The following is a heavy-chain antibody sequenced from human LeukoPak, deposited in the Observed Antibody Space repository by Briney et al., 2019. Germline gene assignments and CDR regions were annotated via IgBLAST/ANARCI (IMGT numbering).Heavy chain of an antibody. CDR3: ARVLYYYDSSGYFG. Sequence: GASVKVSCKASGYTFTGYYMHWVRQAPGQGLEWMGWINPNSGGTNYAQKFQGRVTMTRDTSISTAYMELSRLRSDDTAVYYCARVLYYYDSSGYFGWGQGTLVTVSS. J-gene: IGHJ4*02. V-gene: IGHV1-2*02. CDR1: GYTFTGYY. D-gene: IGHD3-22*01. CDR2: INPNSGGT.